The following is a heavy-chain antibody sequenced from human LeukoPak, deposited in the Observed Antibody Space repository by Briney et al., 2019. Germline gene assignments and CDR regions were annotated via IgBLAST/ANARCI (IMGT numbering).Heavy chain of an antibody. D-gene: IGHD6-6*01. CDR2: ISGSGGST. Sequence: GGSLRLSCAASGFTFSSYAMRWVRQAPGKGLEWVSAISGSGGSTYYADSVKGRFTISRDNSKNTLYLQMNSLRAEDTAVYYCAKDRRSSSYSPDYWGQGTLVTVSS. CDR1: GFTFSSYA. V-gene: IGHV3-23*01. J-gene: IGHJ4*02. CDR3: AKDRRSSSYSPDY.